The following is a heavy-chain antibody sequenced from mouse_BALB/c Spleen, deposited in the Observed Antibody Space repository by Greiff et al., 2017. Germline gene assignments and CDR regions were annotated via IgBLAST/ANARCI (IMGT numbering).Heavy chain of an antibody. V-gene: IGHV5-17*02. CDR1: GFTFSSFG. CDR3: ARNYGSKAMDY. D-gene: IGHD1-1*01. Sequence: EVKLMESGGGLVQPGGSRKLSCAASGFTFSSFGMHWVRQAPEKGLEWVAYISSGSSTIYYADTVKGRFTISRDNPKNTLFLQMTSLRSEDTAMYYCARNYGSKAMDYWGQGTSVTVSS. J-gene: IGHJ4*01. CDR2: ISSGSSTI.